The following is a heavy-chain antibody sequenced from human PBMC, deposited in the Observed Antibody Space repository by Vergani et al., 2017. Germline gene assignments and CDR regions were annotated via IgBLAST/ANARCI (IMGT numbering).Heavy chain of an antibody. D-gene: IGHD2/OR15-2a*01. J-gene: IGHJ6*02. CDR2: IRYDGSSE. Sequence: VQLLESGGSLKQPGGSVRLSCAASGFTFSTYGIHWVRQAPGKGLEWVSFIRYDGSSEYYGDSVKGRFTISRDKSQNTVNLQMNSLRTEDTAVYFCANSVIAGNVGVAYFGMDVWGRGTTVTVSS. CDR3: ANSVIAGNVGVAYFGMDV. V-gene: IGHV3-30*02. CDR1: GFTFSTYG.